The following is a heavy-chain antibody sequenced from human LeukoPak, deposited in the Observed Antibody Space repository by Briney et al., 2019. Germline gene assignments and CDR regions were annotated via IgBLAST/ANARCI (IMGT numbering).Heavy chain of an antibody. D-gene: IGHD3-16*02. V-gene: IGHV1-2*02. CDR3: ARELRLGELSLTPYY. J-gene: IGHJ4*02. CDR1: GYTFTGYY. Sequence: ASVKVSCKASGYTFTGYYIHWVRQAPGQGLEWMGWTNPNSGGTNYAQKFQGRVTMTRDTSISTTYVELSRLRSDDTAVYYCARELRLGELSLTPYYWGQGTLVTVSS. CDR2: TNPNSGGT.